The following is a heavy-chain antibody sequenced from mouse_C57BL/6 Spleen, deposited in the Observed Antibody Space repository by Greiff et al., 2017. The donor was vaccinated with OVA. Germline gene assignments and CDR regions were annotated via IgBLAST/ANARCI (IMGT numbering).Heavy chain of an antibody. J-gene: IGHJ1*03. D-gene: IGHD1-2*01. Sequence: EVQRVESEGGLVQPGSSMKLSCTASGFTFSDYYMAWVRQVPEKGLEWVANVNYDGSSTYYLESLKSRFIISRDNAKNILYLQMSSLKSEDTATYDGARDRLAYWYFDVWGTGTTVTVSS. CDR3: ARDRLAYWYFDV. CDR2: VNYDGSST. CDR1: GFTFSDYY. V-gene: IGHV5-16*01.